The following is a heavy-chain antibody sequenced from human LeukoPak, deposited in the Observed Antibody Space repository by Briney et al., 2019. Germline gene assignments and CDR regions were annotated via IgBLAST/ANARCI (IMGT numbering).Heavy chain of an antibody. D-gene: IGHD1-26*01. CDR2: IQYDGSIK. Sequence: GGSLRLSCAASGFTFSSYGMHWVRQAPGKGLEWVAFIQYDGSIKYYGDSVKGRFTISRDNSKNTVYMQMNSLRAEDTAVYYCAKDRVGATLYYFDYWGQGTLVTVSS. V-gene: IGHV3-30*02. CDR1: GFTFSSYG. J-gene: IGHJ4*02. CDR3: AKDRVGATLYYFDY.